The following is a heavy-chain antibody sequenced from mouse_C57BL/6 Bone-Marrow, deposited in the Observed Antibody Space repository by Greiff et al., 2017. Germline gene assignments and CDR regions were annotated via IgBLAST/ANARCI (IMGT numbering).Heavy chain of an antibody. J-gene: IGHJ3*01. V-gene: IGHV1-55*01. CDR3: AVITTVVEAFAY. Sequence: QVQLKQPGAELVKPGASVKMSCKASGYTFTSYWITWVKQRPGQGLEWIGDIYPGSGSTNYNEKFKSKATLTVDTSSSTAYMQLSSLTSEDSAVYYCAVITTVVEAFAYWGQGTLVTVSA. CDR2: IYPGSGST. CDR1: GYTFTSYW. D-gene: IGHD1-1*01.